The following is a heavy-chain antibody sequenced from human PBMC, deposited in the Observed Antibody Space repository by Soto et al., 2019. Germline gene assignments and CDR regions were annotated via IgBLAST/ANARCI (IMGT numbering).Heavy chain of an antibody. J-gene: IGHJ4*02. D-gene: IGHD4-4*01. CDR1: GFTFTSYA. CDR3: AKDETGTVDNY. CDR2: ISGSGGST. Sequence: EVQLLEAGGGLVQPGGSLRLSCAASGFTFTSYAMSWVRQAPGKGLEWVSAISGSGGSTYYADSVKGRFTISRDNSKNTLYLQMNSLRAEDTAVYYCAKDETGTVDNYWGQGTLVTVSS. V-gene: IGHV3-23*01.